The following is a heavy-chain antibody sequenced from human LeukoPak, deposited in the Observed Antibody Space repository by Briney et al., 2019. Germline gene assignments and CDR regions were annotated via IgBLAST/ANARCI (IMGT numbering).Heavy chain of an antibody. CDR2: INHSGST. Sequence: SETLSLTCAVYGGSFSGYYWSWIRQPPGKGLEWIGEINHSGSTNYNPSLKSRVTISVDTSKNQFSLKLSSVTAADTAVYYCARLGYDFWSGSFVPWGQGTLVTVSS. V-gene: IGHV4-34*01. CDR3: ARLGYDFWSGSFVP. D-gene: IGHD3-3*01. J-gene: IGHJ5*02. CDR1: GGSFSGYY.